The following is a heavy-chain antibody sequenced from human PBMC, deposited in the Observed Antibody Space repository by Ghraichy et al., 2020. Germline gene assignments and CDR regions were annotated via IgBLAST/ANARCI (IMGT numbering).Heavy chain of an antibody. CDR2: IYYSGST. J-gene: IGHJ4*02. Sequence: GSLRLSCTVSGGSISSSSYYWGWIRQPPGKGLEWIGSIYYSGSTYYNPSLKSRVTISVDTSKNQFSLKLSSVTAADTAVYYCARRDYGDFPFDYWGQGTLVTVSS. V-gene: IGHV4-39*01. CDR3: ARRDYGDFPFDY. CDR1: GGSISSSSYY. D-gene: IGHD4-17*01.